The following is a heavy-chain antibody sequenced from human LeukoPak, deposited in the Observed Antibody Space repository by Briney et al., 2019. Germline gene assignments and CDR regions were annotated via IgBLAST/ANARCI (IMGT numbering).Heavy chain of an antibody. Sequence: PGGSLRLSCAASGFIFSTYVMHWVRQAPGKGLEWVAVISYDGSNKCADSVKGRFTISRDHSKNTMYLQMNSLRAEDTAVYYRARDPYSSYYSDYWGQGTLVTVSS. J-gene: IGHJ4*02. V-gene: IGHV3-30-3*01. CDR1: GFIFSTYV. CDR3: ARDPYSSYYSDY. D-gene: IGHD6-19*01. CDR2: ISYDGSNK.